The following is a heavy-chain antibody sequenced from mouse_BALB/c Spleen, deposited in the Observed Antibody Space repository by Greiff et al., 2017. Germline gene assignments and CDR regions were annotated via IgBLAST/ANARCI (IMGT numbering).Heavy chain of an antibody. D-gene: IGHD2-1*01. V-gene: IGHV1-54*01. CDR1: GYAFTNYL. CDR2: INPGSGGT. Sequence: QVQLQQSGAELVRPGTSVKVSCKASGYAFTNYLIEWVKQRPGQGLEWIGVINPGSGGTNYNEKFKGKATLTADKSSSTAYMQLSSLTSDDSAVYFCGYGNCGDWFAYWGQGTLVTVSA. J-gene: IGHJ3*01. CDR3: GYGNCGDWFAY.